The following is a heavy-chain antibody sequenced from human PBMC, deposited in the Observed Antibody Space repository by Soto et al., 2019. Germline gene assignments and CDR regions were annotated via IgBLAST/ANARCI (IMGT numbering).Heavy chain of an antibody. CDR3: VTDIRDFPEYHGLDV. D-gene: IGHD3-3*01. CDR1: GITFDDYA. Sequence: DVLLVESGGNLVQPGWSLRLSCAASGITFDDYAMHWVRQAPGKGLEWVSSISWNSGTIGYADSVKGRFTISRDNAKNSLFLQMNSLRPEDTALYYCVTDIRDFPEYHGLDVWGQGTTVTVSS. CDR2: ISWNSGTI. V-gene: IGHV3-9*01. J-gene: IGHJ6*02.